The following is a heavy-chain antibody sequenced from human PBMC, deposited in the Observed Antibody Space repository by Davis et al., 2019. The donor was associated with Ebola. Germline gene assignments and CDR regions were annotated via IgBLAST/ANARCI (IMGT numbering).Heavy chain of an antibody. V-gene: IGHV3-23*01. CDR1: GFTFSTYA. Sequence: GESLKISCAASGFTFSTYAMGWVRQAPGKGLEWVSDISSCGGAPYYADSVKGRFPTFRDNPKNTLYLQMNSLRADDTAVYYCAKQRGVEAIDYDYWGRGTVVTVSS. D-gene: IGHD2-15*01. CDR3: AKQRGVEAIDYDY. J-gene: IGHJ4*02. CDR2: ISSCGGAP.